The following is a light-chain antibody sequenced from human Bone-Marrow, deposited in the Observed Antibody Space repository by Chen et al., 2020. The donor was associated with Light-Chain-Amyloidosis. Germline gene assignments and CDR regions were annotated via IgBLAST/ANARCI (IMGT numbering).Light chain of an antibody. J-gene: IGLJ3*02. CDR1: NIGSTS. CDR2: DDS. CDR3: QVWDRSSDRPV. Sequence: SYVLTQPSSVSVAPGQTATIACGGNNIGSTSVHWYRQTPGQAPLLVVYDDSDRPSGIPERLSGCNSGNTATLTISRVEAGDEADYYCQVWDRSSDRPVFGGGTKLTVL. V-gene: IGLV3-21*02.